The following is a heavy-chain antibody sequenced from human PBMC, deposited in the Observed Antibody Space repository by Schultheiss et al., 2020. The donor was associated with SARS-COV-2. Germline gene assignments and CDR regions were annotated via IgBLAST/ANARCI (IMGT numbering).Heavy chain of an antibody. CDR1: GFTFSDYY. CDR2: ISSSSSYT. V-gene: IGHV3-11*06. CDR3: VGRPKYSSSVGPNHEAFDL. J-gene: IGHJ3*01. Sequence: GGSLRLSCAASGFTFSDYYMSWIRQAPGKGLEWVSYISSSSSYTNYADSVKGRFTISRDNAKNSLYLQMNSLRAEDTAVYYCVGRPKYSSSVGPNHEAFDLWGQGTMVTVAS. D-gene: IGHD6-13*01.